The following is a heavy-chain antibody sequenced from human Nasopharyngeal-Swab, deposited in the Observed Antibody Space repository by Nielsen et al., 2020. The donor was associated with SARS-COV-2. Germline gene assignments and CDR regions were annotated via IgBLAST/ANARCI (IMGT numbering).Heavy chain of an antibody. D-gene: IGHD4-11*01. CDR3: TRGGTTVTPGYYYYGMDV. Sequence: GGSLRLSCTASGFTFGDYAMSWFRQAPGKGLEWAGFIRSKAYGGTTEHAASVKGRFTISRDDSKSIAYLQMNSLKTEDTAVYYCTRGGTTVTPGYYYYGMDVWGQGTTVTVSS. CDR1: GFTFGDYA. J-gene: IGHJ6*02. V-gene: IGHV3-49*03. CDR2: IRSKAYGGTT.